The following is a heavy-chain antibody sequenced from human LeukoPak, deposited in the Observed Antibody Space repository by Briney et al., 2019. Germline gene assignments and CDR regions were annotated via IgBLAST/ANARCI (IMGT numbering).Heavy chain of an antibody. J-gene: IGHJ4*02. CDR1: GFTFSTYW. D-gene: IGHD3-10*01. CDR3: AKDGIRGVIMEYYFDY. Sequence: GGSLRLSCAASGFTFSTYWMHWVRQAPGKGLVWVSRINSDGSRASYADSVKGRFTISRDNSKNTLYLQMNSLRAEDTAVYYCAKDGIRGVIMEYYFDYWGQGTLVTVSS. CDR2: INSDGSRA. V-gene: IGHV3-74*01.